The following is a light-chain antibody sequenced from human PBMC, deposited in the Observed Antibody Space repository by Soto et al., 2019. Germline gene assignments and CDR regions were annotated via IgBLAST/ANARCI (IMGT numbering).Light chain of an antibody. CDR3: QQYHNYRT. CDR2: DAS. V-gene: IGKV1-5*01. J-gene: IGKJ1*01. Sequence: DIQMTQAPSTLSASIGDRVLITCRASQSISHWLAWYQPKPGKAPKLLISDASILESGVPSRLSGSTSGTEFTLPIRSLQPDDFATYYCQQYHNYRTFGQGTKVDIK. CDR1: QSISHW.